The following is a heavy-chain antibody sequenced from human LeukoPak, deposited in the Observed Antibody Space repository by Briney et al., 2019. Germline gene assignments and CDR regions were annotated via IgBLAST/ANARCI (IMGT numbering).Heavy chain of an antibody. CDR3: AKGDGNWGKYYFDY. D-gene: IGHD7-27*01. CDR1: GFTFSSYA. Sequence: GGSLRLSCAASGFTFSSYAMNWVRQAPGEGLAWVSVISGSGGSTYYADSVKGRFTISRDNSKNTLYLQMNSLRAEDTALYYCAKGDGNWGKYYFDYWGQGALVTVSS. J-gene: IGHJ4*02. CDR2: ISGSGGST. V-gene: IGHV3-23*01.